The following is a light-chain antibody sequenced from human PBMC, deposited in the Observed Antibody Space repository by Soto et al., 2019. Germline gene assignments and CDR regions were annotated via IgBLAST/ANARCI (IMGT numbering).Light chain of an antibody. Sequence: SALTQPPSASGSPGQSVTISCTGTSSDVRSYTFVSWYQQYPGKAPKVLIYDVNKRPSGVPDRFSGSKSGNTASLTVSGLQSDDEADYFCSSYAGNNNVVFGGGTKLTVL. CDR1: SSDVRSYTF. J-gene: IGLJ2*01. V-gene: IGLV2-8*01. CDR3: SSYAGNNNVV. CDR2: DVN.